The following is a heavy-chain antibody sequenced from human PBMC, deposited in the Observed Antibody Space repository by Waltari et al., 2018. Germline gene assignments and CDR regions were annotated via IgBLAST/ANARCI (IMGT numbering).Heavy chain of an antibody. J-gene: IGHJ3*02. D-gene: IGHD1-26*01. V-gene: IGHV3-48*04. CDR3: ARQRELPDAFDI. Sequence: EVQLVESGGGLVQPGGSLRLPCAASGFTFSSYSMNWVRQAPGKGLEWVSYISSSSSTIYYADSVKGRFTISRDNAKNSLYLQMNSLRAEDTAVYYCARQRELPDAFDIWGQGTMVTVSS. CDR1: GFTFSSYS. CDR2: ISSSSSTI.